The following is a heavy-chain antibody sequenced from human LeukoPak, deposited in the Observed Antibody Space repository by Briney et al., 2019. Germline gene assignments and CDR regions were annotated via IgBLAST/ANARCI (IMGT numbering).Heavy chain of an antibody. CDR1: GGSMGSGGYS. CDR3: AKMSSSSNWFDP. V-gene: IGHV4-30-2*01. CDR2: IYHSGTT. J-gene: IGHJ5*02. D-gene: IGHD6-6*01. Sequence: SETLSLTCAVSGGSMGSGGYSWSWIRRPPGKGLEFIGYIYHSGTTYYDPSLRGRLTISVDRSENQLSLTLTSVTAADTAIYYCAKMSSSSNWFDPWGRGTLVTVSS.